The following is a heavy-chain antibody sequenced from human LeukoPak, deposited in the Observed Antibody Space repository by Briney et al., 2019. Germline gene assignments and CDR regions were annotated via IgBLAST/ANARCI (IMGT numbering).Heavy chain of an antibody. CDR2: IKQDGSEK. CDR1: GFTFSSYW. D-gene: IGHD1-26*01. Sequence: GGSLRLSCAASGFTFSSYWMSWVRQAPGKGLEWVANIKQDGSEKYYVDSEKGRFTISRENAKHSLYLQMNSLGPEDTAVYYCARDPYSGNYGDYYYYYMDVWGKGTTVTISS. J-gene: IGHJ6*03. V-gene: IGHV3-7*01. CDR3: ARDPYSGNYGDYYYYYMDV.